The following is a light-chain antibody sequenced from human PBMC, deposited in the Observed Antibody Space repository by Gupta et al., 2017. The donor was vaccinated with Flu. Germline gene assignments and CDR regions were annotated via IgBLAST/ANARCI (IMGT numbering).Light chain of an antibody. CDR3: SSYTSSYTWV. J-gene: IGLJ1*01. CDR2: EVS. CDR1: SSDVGTYNR. V-gene: IGLV2-18*02. Sequence: QSALTQPPSVSGSPGQSVTISCTGTSSDVGTYNRVSWYQQSPGKAPKLMIYEVSNRPSGVPDRVSGSKSGNTASLTISGLQGEDEADYYCSSYTSSYTWVFGTGTKLTGL.